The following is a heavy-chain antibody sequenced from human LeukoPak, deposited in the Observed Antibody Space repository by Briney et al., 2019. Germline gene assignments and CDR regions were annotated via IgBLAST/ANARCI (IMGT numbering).Heavy chain of an antibody. CDR2: IYTSGST. J-gene: IGHJ4*02. CDR1: GDSIGSSSYF. CDR3: ARAQGYYTSYYFDY. Sequence: SETLSLTCTVSGDSIGSSSYFWDWIRQPPGKGLEWIGRIYTSGSTNYNPSLKSRVTISVDTSKNQFSLKLSTVTAADTAVYYCARAQGYYTSYYFDYWGQGTLVTVSS. V-gene: IGHV4-39*07. D-gene: IGHD3-22*01.